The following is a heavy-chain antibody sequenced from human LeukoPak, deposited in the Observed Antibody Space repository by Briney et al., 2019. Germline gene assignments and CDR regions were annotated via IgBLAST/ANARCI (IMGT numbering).Heavy chain of an antibody. Sequence: PGKSLRLSCAASGFIFGNYPMHWVRQAPGKGLEWVGRIKSKIDGGATDYAAPVKGRFTISRDDSKNTLYLQMNSLKTEDTALYYCTTGGNVMVAGTRAFDIWGQGTMVTVSA. CDR1: GFIFGNYP. CDR3: TTGGNVMVAGTRAFDI. CDR2: IKSKIDGGAT. D-gene: IGHD1-7*01. V-gene: IGHV3-15*07. J-gene: IGHJ3*02.